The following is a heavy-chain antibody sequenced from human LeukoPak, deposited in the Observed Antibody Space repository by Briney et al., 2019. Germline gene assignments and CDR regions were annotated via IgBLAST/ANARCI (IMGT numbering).Heavy chain of an antibody. Sequence: GGSLRLSCAAAGFTVSSNYMSWVRQAPGKGLEWVSVIYSGGRTYYADSVKGRFTISRDNSKNTLYLQMNSLRAEDTALYYCARESNSGYYLSYWGQEPWSPSPQ. D-gene: IGHD3-22*01. J-gene: IGHJ4*01. V-gene: IGHV3-66*01. CDR1: GFTVSSNY. CDR2: IYSGGRT. CDR3: ARESNSGYYLSY.